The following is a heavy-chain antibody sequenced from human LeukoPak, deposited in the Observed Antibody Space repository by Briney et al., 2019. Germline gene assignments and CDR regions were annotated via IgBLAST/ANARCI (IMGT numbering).Heavy chain of an antibody. CDR3: ARGLLWYDEPYYFDY. D-gene: IGHD2/OR15-2a*01. CDR2: IYHNGST. V-gene: IGHV4-30-2*01. J-gene: IGHJ4*02. Sequence: PSQTLSLTCAVSGGSISSGDYSWSWIRQPPGKGLEWIGCIYHNGSTYYNPSLKSRVTISVDMSKNQFSLRLSSVTAADTAVSYCARGLLWYDEPYYFDYWGQGTLVTVSS. CDR1: GGSISSGDYS.